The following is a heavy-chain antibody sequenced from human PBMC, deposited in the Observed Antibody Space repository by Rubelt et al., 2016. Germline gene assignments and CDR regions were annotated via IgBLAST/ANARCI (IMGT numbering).Heavy chain of an antibody. CDR2: VYYSVNT. CDR3: ASPTTSSGWSSFDY. CDR1: GGSISSGGYY. Sequence: QVQLQESGPGLVKPSQTLSLTCTVSGGSISSGGYYWSWIRQHPGKGLEWIGYVYYSVNTYHNPSLKSRVIISVDTSKNQVALKLSSVTAADTAVYYCASPTTSSGWSSFDYWGQGTLVTVSS. V-gene: IGHV4-31*03. J-gene: IGHJ4*02. D-gene: IGHD6-19*01.